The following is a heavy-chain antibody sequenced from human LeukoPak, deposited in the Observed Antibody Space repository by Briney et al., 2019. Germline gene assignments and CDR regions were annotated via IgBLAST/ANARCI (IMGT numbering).Heavy chain of an antibody. CDR3: ARVSLSNAIDI. J-gene: IGHJ3*02. CDR2: VYYGGNK. CDR1: GYSIKSGYY. V-gene: IGHV4-38-2*02. Sequence: SETLSLTCSVSGYSIKSGYYWGWIRQTPAKGLEWIGSVYYGGNKYDSPSLKSRVTILVDMSKNLFSLNLTSVTAADTAVYYCARVSLSNAIDIWGQGAMVTVSS.